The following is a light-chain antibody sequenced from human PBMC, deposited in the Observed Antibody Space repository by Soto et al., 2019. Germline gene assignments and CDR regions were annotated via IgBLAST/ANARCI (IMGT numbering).Light chain of an antibody. V-gene: IGKV3-15*01. Sequence: EIVMTQSPATLSVSPGERATLSCRASQSVSGNLAWYQQKPGLAPRLLIYGASTRATGCPARFRGSGSGTEFTLTISSLQSEDFAVYYCQQYDNWRGTFGQGTKVDIK. CDR1: QSVSGN. J-gene: IGKJ1*01. CDR2: GAS. CDR3: QQYDNWRGT.